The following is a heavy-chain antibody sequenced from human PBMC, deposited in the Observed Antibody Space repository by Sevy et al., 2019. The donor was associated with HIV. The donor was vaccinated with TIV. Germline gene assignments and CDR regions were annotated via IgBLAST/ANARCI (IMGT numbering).Heavy chain of an antibody. D-gene: IGHD3-10*01. CDR3: ARGRGYGSGSYFRGPGRNFYGMDV. CDR1: GGSFSGYY. Sequence: SETLSLTCAVYGGSFSGYYWSWIRQPPGKGLEWIGEINHSGSTNYNPSLKSRVTISVDTSKNQFSLKLSSVTAADTAVYYCARGRGYGSGSYFRGPGRNFYGMDVWGQGTTVTVSS. CDR2: INHSGST. J-gene: IGHJ6*02. V-gene: IGHV4-34*01.